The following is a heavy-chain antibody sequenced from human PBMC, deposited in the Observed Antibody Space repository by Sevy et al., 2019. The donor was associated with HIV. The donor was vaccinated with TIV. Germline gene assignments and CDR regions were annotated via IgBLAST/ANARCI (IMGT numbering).Heavy chain of an antibody. CDR3: AKDFIGYNGMDV. Sequence: GGSLRLSCVVSGITFSTSGMHWVRQAPGKGLEWVAVISYHGRDKFYADSVKGRSTISRDNSKNILYLQMISLRAEDTAVYYCAKDFIGYNGMDVWGQGTMVTVSS. CDR2: ISYHGRDK. D-gene: IGHD3-3*01. J-gene: IGHJ6*02. V-gene: IGHV3-30*18. CDR1: GITFSTSG.